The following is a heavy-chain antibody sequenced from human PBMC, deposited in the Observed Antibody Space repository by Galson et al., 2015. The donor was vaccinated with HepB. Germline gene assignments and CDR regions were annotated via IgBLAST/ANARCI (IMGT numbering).Heavy chain of an antibody. V-gene: IGHV4-30-2*01. CDR2: IYHSGST. J-gene: IGHJ5*02. CDR1: GGSISSGGYS. Sequence: TLSLTCAVSGGSISSGGYSWSWIRQPPGKGLEWIGYIYHSGSTYYNPSLKSRVTISVDRSKNQFSLKLSSVTAADTAVYYCARGGEVIFGVVIHYNWFDPWGQGTLVTVSS. CDR3: ARGGEVIFGVVIHYNWFDP. D-gene: IGHD3-3*01.